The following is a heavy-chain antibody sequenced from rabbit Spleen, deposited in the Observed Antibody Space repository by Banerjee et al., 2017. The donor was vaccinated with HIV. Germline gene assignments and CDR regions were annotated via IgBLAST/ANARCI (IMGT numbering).Heavy chain of an antibody. J-gene: IGHJ4*01. V-gene: IGHV1S7*01. CDR2: IDPVFGIT. CDR3: ARDGAGGSYFAL. D-gene: IGHD8-1*01. Sequence: QLEESAGGLVQPGGSLKLSCKAPGFTLSSYYMNLVRQAPGKGLEWIGYIDPVFGITYYANWVNGRFSISRENAQNTVFLQMTSLTAADTATYFCARDGAGGSYFALWGQGTLVTVS. CDR1: GFTLSSYY.